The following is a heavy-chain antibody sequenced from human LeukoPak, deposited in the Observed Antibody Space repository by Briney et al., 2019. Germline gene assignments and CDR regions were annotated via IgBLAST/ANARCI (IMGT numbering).Heavy chain of an antibody. CDR1: GFTFSSHS. CDR2: ISSSSSYI. D-gene: IGHD3-10*01. J-gene: IGHJ6*02. Sequence: TGGSLRLSCAASGFTFSSHSMNWVRQAPGKGLEWVSSISSSSSYIYYADSVKGRFTISRDNAKNSLYLQMNSLRAEDTAVYYCAGGSGHYYGMDVWGQGTTVTVSS. CDR3: AGGSGHYYGMDV. V-gene: IGHV3-21*01.